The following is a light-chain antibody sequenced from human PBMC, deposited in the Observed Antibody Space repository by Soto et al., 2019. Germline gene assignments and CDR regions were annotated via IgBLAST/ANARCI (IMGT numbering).Light chain of an antibody. Sequence: VLTQSPATLSLSPGDRATLSCRASQSVSRYLAWYQQKPGQAPRLLIYDASNRATGIPARFSGSGSGTDFSLTISSLEPEDFAIYYCQQRSNWPLTFGGGTKVEIK. CDR3: QQRSNWPLT. CDR1: QSVSRY. V-gene: IGKV3-11*01. CDR2: DAS. J-gene: IGKJ4*01.